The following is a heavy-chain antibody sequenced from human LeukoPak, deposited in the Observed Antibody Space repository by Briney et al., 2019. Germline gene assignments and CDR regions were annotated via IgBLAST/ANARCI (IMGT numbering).Heavy chain of an antibody. CDR3: ARGYDYVWGSFP. D-gene: IGHD3-16*01. Sequence: PGGSLRLSCAASGFTFSSYAMHWVRQAPGKGLEWVAVISYDGSNKYYADSVKGRFTISRDNSKNTLYLQMNSLRAEDTAVYYCARGYDYVWGSFPWGQETLVTVSS. J-gene: IGHJ5*02. CDR1: GFTFSSYA. CDR2: ISYDGSNK. V-gene: IGHV3-30-3*01.